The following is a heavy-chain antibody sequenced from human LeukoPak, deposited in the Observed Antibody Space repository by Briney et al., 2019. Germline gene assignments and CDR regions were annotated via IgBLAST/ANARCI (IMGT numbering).Heavy chain of an antibody. D-gene: IGHD2-2*03. V-gene: IGHV5-51*01. J-gene: IGHJ4*02. CDR2: IYPDESNI. Sequence: GEALKISCKGSGYSFPTYWIAWVRQRPGKGLEGMGIIYPDESNIRYSPSFQGQVTISPDKSISTAYLQWSSLKASDTAMYYCARPPSRGYSSSFEYWGQGTLVTVSS. CDR1: GYSFPTYW. CDR3: ARPPSRGYSSSFEY.